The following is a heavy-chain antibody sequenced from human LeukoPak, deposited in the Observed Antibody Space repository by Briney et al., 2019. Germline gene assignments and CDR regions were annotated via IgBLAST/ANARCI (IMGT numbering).Heavy chain of an antibody. V-gene: IGHV3-21*01. Sequence: GGSLRLSCAASGFTFSSYSMNWVRQAPGKGLEWVSSISSSSSYIYYADSVKGRFTLSRDNAKNSLYLQMNSLRAEDTAVYYCAREARTTVTNNYWGQGTLVTVSS. CDR2: ISSSSSYI. D-gene: IGHD4-17*01. CDR1: GFTFSSYS. CDR3: AREARTTVTNNY. J-gene: IGHJ4*02.